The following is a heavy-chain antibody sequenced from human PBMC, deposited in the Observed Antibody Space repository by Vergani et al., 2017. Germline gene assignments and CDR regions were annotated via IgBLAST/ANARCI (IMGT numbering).Heavy chain of an antibody. CDR3: ARGERFESPSRNYYYYMDV. D-gene: IGHD3-10*01. CDR2: ISYDGSNK. V-gene: IGHV3-30-3*01. Sequence: QVQLVESGGGVVQPGRSLRLSCAASGFTFSSYAMHWVRQAPGKGLEWVAVISYDGSNKYYADSVKGRFTISRDNSKNTLYLQMNSLRAEDTAVYYCARGERFESPSRNYYYYMDVWGKGP. J-gene: IGHJ6*03. CDR1: GFTFSSYA.